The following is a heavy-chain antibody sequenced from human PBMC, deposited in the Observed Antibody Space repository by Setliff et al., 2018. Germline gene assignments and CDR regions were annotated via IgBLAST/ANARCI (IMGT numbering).Heavy chain of an antibody. CDR3: ARDRTPGYSGYSS. D-gene: IGHD5-12*01. CDR1: GFTVSSNY. V-gene: IGHV3-53*01. CDR2: IYSGGST. J-gene: IGHJ4*02. Sequence: GGSLRLSCAASGFTVSSNYMSWVRQAPGKGLEWVSVIYSGGSTYYADSVKGRFTISRDNSKNTLYLQMNSLRAEDTAVYYCARDRTPGYSGYSSWGQGTLVTV.